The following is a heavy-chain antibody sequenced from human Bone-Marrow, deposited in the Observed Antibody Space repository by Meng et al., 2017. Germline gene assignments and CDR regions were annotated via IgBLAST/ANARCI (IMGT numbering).Heavy chain of an antibody. V-gene: IGHV1-69*13. CDR3: ARDVGATTELDY. J-gene: IGHJ4*02. CDR1: GGTFSSYA. CDR2: IIHIFGTA. D-gene: IGHD1-26*01. Sequence: SVNVSCKASGGTFSSYAICWVRQAPGQGLEWMGRIIHIFGTANYAQKFQGRVTITADESTSTAYMELSSLRSEDTAVYYCARDVGATTELDYWVQGTLVTVSS.